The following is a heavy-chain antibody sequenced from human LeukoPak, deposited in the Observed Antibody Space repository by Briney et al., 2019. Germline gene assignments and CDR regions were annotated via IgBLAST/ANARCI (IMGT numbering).Heavy chain of an antibody. D-gene: IGHD1-26*01. Sequence: PGGSLRLSCAASGFTFSSYGMHWVRQAPGKGLEWVAFIRYDGSNKYYADSVKGRFTTSRDNSKNTLYLQMNSLRAEDTAVYYCAKDRGRSYRNAFDIWGQGTMVTVSS. CDR1: GFTFSSYG. CDR3: AKDRGRSYRNAFDI. V-gene: IGHV3-30*02. J-gene: IGHJ3*02. CDR2: IRYDGSNK.